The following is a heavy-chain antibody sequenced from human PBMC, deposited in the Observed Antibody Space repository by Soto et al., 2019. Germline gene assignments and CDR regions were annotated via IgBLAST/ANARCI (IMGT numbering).Heavy chain of an antibody. D-gene: IGHD5-18*01. V-gene: IGHV3-30-3*01. CDR3: ARGDVDTAMVVLDY. CDR2: ISYDGSNR. CDR1: GFSFSSYA. Sequence: PGGSLRLSCAASGFSFSSYAMHWVRQAPGKGLEGVAVISYDGSNRCYADSVKGRFTISRDNSKNTLYLQMNSLRAEDTAVYYCARGDVDTAMVVLDYWGQGTLVTVSS. J-gene: IGHJ4*02.